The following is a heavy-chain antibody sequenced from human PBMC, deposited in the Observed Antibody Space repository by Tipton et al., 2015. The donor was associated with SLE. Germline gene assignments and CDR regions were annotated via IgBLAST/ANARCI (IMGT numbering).Heavy chain of an antibody. CDR3: APSRTSIIDC. J-gene: IGHJ4*02. CDR1: GFTFSSYA. V-gene: IGHV3-23*01. Sequence: SLRLSCAASGFTFSSYAMSWVRQAPGKGLEWVSGISGSGSSTYYADSLKGRFTVSRDNSKNTVYLQMNSLRAEDTAVYYCAPSRTSIIDCWGRGTLVTVSS. D-gene: IGHD3/OR15-3a*01. CDR2: ISGSGSST.